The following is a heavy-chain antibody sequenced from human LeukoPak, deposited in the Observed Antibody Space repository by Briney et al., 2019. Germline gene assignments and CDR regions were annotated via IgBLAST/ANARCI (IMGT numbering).Heavy chain of an antibody. Sequence: PSETLSLTCAVYGGSFSGYYWSWIRQPPGKGLEWIGEINHSGSTNYNPSLKSRVTISVDTSKNQFSLKLSSVTAADTAVYYCARGRGDYGSGSYYYYNYYMDVWGKGTTVTVSS. J-gene: IGHJ6*03. CDR1: GGSFSGYY. V-gene: IGHV4-34*01. D-gene: IGHD3-10*01. CDR2: INHSGST. CDR3: ARGRGDYGSGSYYYYNYYMDV.